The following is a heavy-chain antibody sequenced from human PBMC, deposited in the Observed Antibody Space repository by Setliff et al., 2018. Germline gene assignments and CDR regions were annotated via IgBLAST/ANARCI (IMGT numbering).Heavy chain of an antibody. V-gene: IGHV4-39*01. CDR3: ARSPSSGAYWNPRPFYSDY. J-gene: IGHJ4*02. CDR1: GGSISDNNYY. D-gene: IGHD1-26*01. CDR2: ISHSANK. Sequence: PSETLSLTCTVSGGSISDNNYYWGWIRQSPGKELEWIGGISHSANKYYNPSFRTGVTISVDMSKNQFSLKLDSVTAADTALYYCARSPSSGAYWNPRPFYSDYWARGTLVTVSS.